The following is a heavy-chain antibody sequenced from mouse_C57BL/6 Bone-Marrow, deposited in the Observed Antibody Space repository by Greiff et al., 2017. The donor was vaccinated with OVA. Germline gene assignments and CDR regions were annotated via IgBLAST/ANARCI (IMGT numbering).Heavy chain of an antibody. J-gene: IGHJ4*01. D-gene: IGHD4-1*01. CDR3: ARESWEGAMDY. CDR2: ISYDGSN. CDR1: GYSITSGYY. V-gene: IGHV3-6*01. Sequence: EVKLVESGPGLVKPSQSLSLTCSVTGYSITSGYYWNWIRQFPGNKLEWMGYISYDGSNNYNPSLKNRISITRDTSKNQFFLKLNSVTTEDTATYYCARESWEGAMDYWGQGTSVTVSS.